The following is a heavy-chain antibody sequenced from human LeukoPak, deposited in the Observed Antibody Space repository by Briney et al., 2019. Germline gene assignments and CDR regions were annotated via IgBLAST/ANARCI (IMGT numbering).Heavy chain of an antibody. CDR1: GGSFSGYY. CDR3: AKIGYCTNGVCYGEAEDY. CDR2: INHSGST. J-gene: IGHJ4*02. V-gene: IGHV4-34*01. Sequence: SETLSLTCAVYGGSFSGYYWSWIRQPPGKGLEWIGEINHSGSTNYNPSLKSRVTISVDTSKNQFSLKLSSVTAADTAVYYCAKIGYCTNGVCYGEAEDYWGQGTLVTVSS. D-gene: IGHD2-8*01.